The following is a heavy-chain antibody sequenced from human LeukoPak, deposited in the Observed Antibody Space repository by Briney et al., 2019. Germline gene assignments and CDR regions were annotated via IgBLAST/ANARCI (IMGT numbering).Heavy chain of an antibody. D-gene: IGHD3-22*01. CDR1: GFTFSNYW. CDR3: ARDLGDSSGYHPDY. J-gene: IGHJ4*02. Sequence: PGGSLRLSCAASGFTFSNYWMHWVRQPPGKGLLWVSRINSVGSTTTYADSVKGRFTISRDNAKNSLYLQMNSLRAEDTAVYYCARDLGDSSGYHPDYWGQGTLVTVSS. V-gene: IGHV3-74*01. CDR2: INSVGSTT.